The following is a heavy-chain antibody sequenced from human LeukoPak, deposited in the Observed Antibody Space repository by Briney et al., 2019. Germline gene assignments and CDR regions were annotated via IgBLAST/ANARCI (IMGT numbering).Heavy chain of an antibody. D-gene: IGHD6-19*01. CDR2: IYYSGTT. J-gene: IGHJ3*02. V-gene: IGHV4-39*07. CDR3: ARDAVTGLVRGVNAFDI. CDR1: GGSISSSSYY. Sequence: SETLSLTCTVSGGSISSSSYYWGWIRQPPGKGLEWIGSIYYSGTTYYNPSLKSRVTMSVDTSKNQFSLKLSSVTAADTAVYYCARDAVTGLVRGVNAFDIWGQGTMVTVSS.